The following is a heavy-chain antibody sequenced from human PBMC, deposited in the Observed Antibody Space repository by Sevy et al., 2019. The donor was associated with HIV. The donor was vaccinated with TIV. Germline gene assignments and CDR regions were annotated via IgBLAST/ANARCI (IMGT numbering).Heavy chain of an antibody. D-gene: IGHD2-2*01. CDR2: IKQDGSEK. V-gene: IGHV3-7*01. J-gene: IGHJ6*02. Sequence: GGSLRLSCAASGFTFSSYWISWVRQAPGKGLEWVANIKQDGSEKYYVDSVKGRFTISRDNAKNSLYLQMNSLRAEDTAVYYCARGEGYCSSTSCYPYYYGMDVWGQGTTVTVSS. CDR1: GFTFSSYW. CDR3: ARGEGYCSSTSCYPYYYGMDV.